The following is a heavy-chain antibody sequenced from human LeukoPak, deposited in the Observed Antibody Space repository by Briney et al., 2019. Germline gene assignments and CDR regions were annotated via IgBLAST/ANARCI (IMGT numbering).Heavy chain of an antibody. CDR1: GSTFTSYA. CDR3: ARDGDPLWFGELLNWFDP. CDR2: INAGNGNT. V-gene: IGHV1-3*01. Sequence: ASGKVSRKASGSTFTSYAMHWVRQAPGQRLEWVGWINAGNGNTKYSQKFHGRVTITRDTSASTAYMELSSLRSEDTAVYYCARDGDPLWFGELLNWFDPWGQGTLVTVSS. D-gene: IGHD3-10*01. J-gene: IGHJ5*02.